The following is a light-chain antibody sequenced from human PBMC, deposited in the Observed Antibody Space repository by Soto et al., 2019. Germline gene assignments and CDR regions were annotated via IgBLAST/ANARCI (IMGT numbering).Light chain of an antibody. V-gene: IGKV1-33*01. CDR2: DAS. CDR1: QDINNY. CDR3: QQYNNLPRT. J-gene: IGKJ4*01. Sequence: DIQMTQSPSSLSASVGERITITCQASQDINNYLSWYQLKPGKAPRLLIYDASILQTGVPSRFSGRRSGTDFTFSISSLQPEDFATYYCQQYNNLPRTFGGGTKVDIK.